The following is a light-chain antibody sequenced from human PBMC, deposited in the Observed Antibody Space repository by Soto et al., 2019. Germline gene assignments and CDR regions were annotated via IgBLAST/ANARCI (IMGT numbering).Light chain of an antibody. Sequence: DIQMTQSPSSLSASVGDRVTITCRASQSISSYLHWYQQKPGKAPKLLIYAASSLQSGVLSRFSGSGSGTDFTLTISSLQPEDFATYYCQRSFSTPLTFGGGTKVEIK. CDR2: AAS. J-gene: IGKJ4*01. CDR3: QRSFSTPLT. V-gene: IGKV1-39*01. CDR1: QSISSY.